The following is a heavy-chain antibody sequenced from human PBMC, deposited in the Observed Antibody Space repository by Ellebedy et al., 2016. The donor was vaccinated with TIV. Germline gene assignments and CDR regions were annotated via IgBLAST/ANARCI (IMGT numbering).Heavy chain of an antibody. V-gene: IGHV3-74*01. CDR3: ARRSSGYCVGVKCTTDFDY. D-gene: IGHD2-2*03. Sequence: GESLKISXAASGFSFSWHWMHWVRQAPGNGLVWVSRINNDGTATTYADSVKGRFTISRDNTKNTLYLQMNSLRAEDTGVYYCARRSSGYCVGVKCTTDFDYWGQGSLVTVSS. J-gene: IGHJ4*02. CDR1: GFSFSWHW. CDR2: INNDGTAT.